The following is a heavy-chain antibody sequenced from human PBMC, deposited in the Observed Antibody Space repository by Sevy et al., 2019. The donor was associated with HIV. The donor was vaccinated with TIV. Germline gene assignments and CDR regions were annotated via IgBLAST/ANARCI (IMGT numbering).Heavy chain of an antibody. V-gene: IGHV3-53*01. CDR1: EFTVSSSY. D-gene: IGHD1-26*01. J-gene: IGHJ4*02. Sequence: GGSLRLSCAASEFTVSSSYMSWVHQAPGKGLEWVSILYSGGSTYYADSEKGRFAVSRDNSMNTLYLQMKSLRAEDTAVYYCARAGTGSYRAYFDYWGQGTLVTVSS. CDR2: LYSGGST. CDR3: ARAGTGSYRAYFDY.